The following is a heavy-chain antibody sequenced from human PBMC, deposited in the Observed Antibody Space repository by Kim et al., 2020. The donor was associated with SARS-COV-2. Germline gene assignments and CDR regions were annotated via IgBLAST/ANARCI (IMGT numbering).Heavy chain of an antibody. V-gene: IGHV4-59*01. J-gene: IGHJ6*02. CDR2: IYYSGST. CDR3: ARSVDCSSTSCSYYYYYGMDV. Sequence: SETLSLTCTVSGGSISSYYWSWIRQPPGKGLEWIGYIYYSGSTNYNPSLKSRVTISVDTSKNQFSLKLSSVTAADTAVYYCARSVDCSSTSCSYYYYYGMDVWGQGTTVTVSS. CDR1: GGSISSYY. D-gene: IGHD2-2*01.